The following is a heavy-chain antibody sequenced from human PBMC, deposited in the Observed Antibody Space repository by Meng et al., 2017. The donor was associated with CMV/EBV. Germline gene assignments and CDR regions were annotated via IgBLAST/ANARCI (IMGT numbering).Heavy chain of an antibody. CDR3: ARDAKDQHYDFWSGYPDAFDI. D-gene: IGHD3-3*01. J-gene: IGHJ3*02. CDR1: GGTFSSYT. V-gene: IGHV1-69*04. CDR2: IIPILGIA. Sequence: SVKVSCKASGGTFSSYTISWVRQAPGQGLEWMGRIIPILGIANYAQKFQGRVTITADKSTSTAYMELSSLRSEDTAVYYCARDAKDQHYDFWSGYPDAFDIWGQGTMVTVSS.